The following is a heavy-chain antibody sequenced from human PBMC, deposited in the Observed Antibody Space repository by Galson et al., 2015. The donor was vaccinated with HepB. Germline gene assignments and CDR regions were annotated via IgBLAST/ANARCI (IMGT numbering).Heavy chain of an antibody. V-gene: IGHV3-23*01. CDR1: GFTFSSYA. CDR3: AKEGKATIAFDDFDI. CDR2: FTGSGSRA. J-gene: IGHJ3*02. Sequence: SLRLSCAVSGFTFSSYAMSWVRQAPGKGLEWVSTFTGSGSRAYYADSVKGRFTISRDNSKNTVYLQMNSLRAEDTAVYYCAKEGKATIAFDDFDIWGQGTMVTVSS. D-gene: IGHD3-9*01.